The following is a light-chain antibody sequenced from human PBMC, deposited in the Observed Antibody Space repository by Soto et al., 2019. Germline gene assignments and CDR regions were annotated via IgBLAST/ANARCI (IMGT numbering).Light chain of an antibody. Sequence: VLTHSPGTLSLSPGERATLSCRASQSVSSSYLAWYQQKPGQAPRLLIYGASSRATGIPDRFSGSGSGTDFTLTISRLEPEDFAVYYCQQYGSSPRGTFGGGTKVDIK. CDR3: QQYGSSPRGT. J-gene: IGKJ4*01. CDR1: QSVSSSY. V-gene: IGKV3-20*01. CDR2: GAS.